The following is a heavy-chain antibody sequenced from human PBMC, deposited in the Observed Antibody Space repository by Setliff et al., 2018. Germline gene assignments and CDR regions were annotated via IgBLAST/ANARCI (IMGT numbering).Heavy chain of an antibody. CDR1: GYTFTDYY. J-gene: IGHJ4*02. Sequence: VASVKVSCKASGYTFTDYYIHWVRQAPGQGLEWMGWINPNSGGTNPAQRFQGRVTMTRDTSISTAYMELTGLRYDDTAIYYCARDTLTLGDITLFDYWGQGTLVTVSS. CDR3: ARDTLTLGDITLFDY. V-gene: IGHV1-2*02. D-gene: IGHD3-16*01. CDR2: INPNSGGT.